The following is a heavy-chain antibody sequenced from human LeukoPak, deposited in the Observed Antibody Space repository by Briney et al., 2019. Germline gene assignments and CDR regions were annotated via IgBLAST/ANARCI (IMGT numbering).Heavy chain of an antibody. D-gene: IGHD4-17*01. CDR2: IIPIFGTA. Sequence: GASVKVSCKASGGTFSIYAISWVRHAPGQGLEWMGGIIPIFGTANYAQTFQGRVTITADESTSTAYMELSSMRSEDTAVYYCARARGRYGDYGFRHAFDSWGQGTMVTVSS. J-gene: IGHJ3*02. CDR3: ARARGRYGDYGFRHAFDS. CDR1: GGTFSIYA. V-gene: IGHV1-69*01.